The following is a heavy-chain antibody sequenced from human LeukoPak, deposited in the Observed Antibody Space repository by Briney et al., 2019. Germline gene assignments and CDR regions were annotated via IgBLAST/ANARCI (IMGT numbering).Heavy chain of an antibody. CDR1: GGSFSGYY. J-gene: IGHJ6*04. D-gene: IGHD6-13*01. Sequence: SETLSLTCAVYGGSFSGYYWSWIRRPPGKGLEWIGEINHSGSTNYNPSLKSRVTISVDTSKNQFSLKLSSVTAADTAVYYCARRRIAAAEDVWGKGTTVTVSS. CDR2: INHSGST. CDR3: ARRRIAAAEDV. V-gene: IGHV4-34*01.